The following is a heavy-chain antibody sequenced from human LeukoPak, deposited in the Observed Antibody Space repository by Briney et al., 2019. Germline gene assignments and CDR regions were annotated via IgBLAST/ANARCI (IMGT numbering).Heavy chain of an antibody. Sequence: SETLSLTCIVSGGSISGYYLSWIRQSPGKGLEWIGYIYDSGSANYNPSLTSRVIMSVDTSKTQVSLKVRSVTAADTAVYYCARGWDTGYGFYGMDVGGQGTTVTVSS. D-gene: IGHD5-18*01. CDR1: GGSISGYY. V-gene: IGHV4-59*01. J-gene: IGHJ6*02. CDR2: IYDSGSA. CDR3: ARGWDTGYGFYGMDV.